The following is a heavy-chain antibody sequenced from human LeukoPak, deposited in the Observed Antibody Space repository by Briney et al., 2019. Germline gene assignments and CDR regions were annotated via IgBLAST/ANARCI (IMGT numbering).Heavy chain of an antibody. J-gene: IGHJ3*02. CDR2: ISSSSSYT. CDR1: GFTFSGYY. D-gene: IGHD6-19*01. V-gene: IGHV3-11*06. Sequence: GGSLRLSCAASGFTFSGYYMSWIRQAPGKGLEWVSYISSSSSYTNYADSVKGRFTISRDNAKNSLYLQMNSLRAEDTAVYYCASTQVAGTAFDIWGQGTMVTVSS. CDR3: ASTQVAGTAFDI.